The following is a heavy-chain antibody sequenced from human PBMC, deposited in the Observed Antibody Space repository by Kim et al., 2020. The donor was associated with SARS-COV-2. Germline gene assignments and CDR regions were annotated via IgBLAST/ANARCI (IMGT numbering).Heavy chain of an antibody. Sequence: LSLSCAASGFTFSSYAMHWVRQAPGKGLEWVAVISYDGSNKYYADSVKGRFTISRDNSKNTLYLQMNSLRAEDTAVYYCARESGYSYGPYWYFDLWG. CDR3: ARESGYSYGPYWYFDL. CDR1: GFTFSSYA. D-gene: IGHD5-18*01. CDR2: ISYDGSNK. J-gene: IGHJ2*01. V-gene: IGHV3-30*04.